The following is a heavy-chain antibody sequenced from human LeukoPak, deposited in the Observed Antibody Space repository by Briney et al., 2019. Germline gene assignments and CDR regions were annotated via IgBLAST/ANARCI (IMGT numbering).Heavy chain of an antibody. J-gene: IGHJ5*02. CDR1: GFTFSDYY. CDR3: ARGYPYYDFWSGYYTVEYNWFDP. CDR2: ISSSGSTI. V-gene: IGHV3-11*01. D-gene: IGHD3-3*01. Sequence: PGGSLRLSCAASGFTFSDYYMSWIRQAPGKGLEWVSYISSSGSTIYYADSVKGRFTISRDNAKNSLYLQMNSLRAEDTAVYYCARGYPYYDFWSGYYTVEYNWFDPWGQGTLVTVSS.